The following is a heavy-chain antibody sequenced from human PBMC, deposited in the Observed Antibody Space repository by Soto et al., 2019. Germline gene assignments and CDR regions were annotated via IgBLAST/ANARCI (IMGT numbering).Heavy chain of an antibody. J-gene: IGHJ5*02. CDR3: AHSPDYGDHYNWFDP. Sequence: QITLKESGPTLVKPTQTLTLTCTFSGFSLSTSGVGVGWIRQPPGKALEWLALIYWDDDKRYSPSLKSRLTITKDTSKNQVVLTMTHMDPVDTAPYYCAHSPDYGDHYNWFDPWGQGTLVTVSS. V-gene: IGHV2-5*02. CDR1: GFSLSTSGVG. CDR2: IYWDDDK. D-gene: IGHD4-17*01.